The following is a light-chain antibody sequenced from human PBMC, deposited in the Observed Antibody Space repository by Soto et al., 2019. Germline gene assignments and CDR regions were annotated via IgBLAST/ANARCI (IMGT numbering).Light chain of an antibody. CDR3: QAWDSTSQVV. J-gene: IGLJ2*01. CDR2: QDD. CDR1: QLGDKY. Sequence: SYELTQPPSLSVSPGQTASITCSGDQLGDKYVCWYQQKSDQSPVLVLYQDDKRPSGIPERFSGSNSGTTATLTISVTQATDEADYYCQAWDSTSQVVFGGGTKLTVL. V-gene: IGLV3-1*01.